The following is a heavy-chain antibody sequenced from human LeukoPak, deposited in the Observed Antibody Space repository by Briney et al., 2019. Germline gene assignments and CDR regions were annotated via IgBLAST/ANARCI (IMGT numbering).Heavy chain of an antibody. CDR1: GFTFSDYY. CDR2: ISSAGNIM. J-gene: IGHJ4*02. V-gene: IGHV3-11*01. CDR3: AREAYSSASFDY. Sequence: PGGSLRLSCAASGFTFSDYYMSWIRQAPGKGLEWVSYISSAGNIMYYADSVKGRFTISRDNTKNSPYLQMNSLRAEDTAVYYCAREAYSSASFDYWGQGTLVTVSS. D-gene: IGHD6-25*01.